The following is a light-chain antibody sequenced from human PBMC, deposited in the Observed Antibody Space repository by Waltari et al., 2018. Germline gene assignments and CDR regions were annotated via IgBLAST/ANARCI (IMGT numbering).Light chain of an antibody. CDR1: QSISSY. CDR2: AAS. V-gene: IGKV1-39*01. CDR3: QQSYNTPRT. Sequence: DIQMTQSPSSLSASVGDRVTITCRASQSISSYLNSYLNWYQQKPGKAPKLLIYAASSLQSGVSSRFSGSGSGTDFTLTISSLQPEDFGTYYCQQSYNTPRTFGQGTKLEIK. J-gene: IGKJ2*01.